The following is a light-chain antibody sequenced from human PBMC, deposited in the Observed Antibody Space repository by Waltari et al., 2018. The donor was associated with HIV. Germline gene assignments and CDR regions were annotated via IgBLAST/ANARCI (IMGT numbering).Light chain of an antibody. CDR1: NSLLYASNNKNF. J-gene: IGKJ1*01. V-gene: IGKV4-1*01. CDR3: HQYYSIPRT. CDR2: WAS. Sequence: DIVMTLSPDSLTVSLGERATINCKSSNSLLYASNNKNFLAWYQQKPGQPPKLLINWASNRESGVPDRFSGSGSETGFTLTISSLQAEDVAIYYCHQYYSIPRTFGQGTKLEI.